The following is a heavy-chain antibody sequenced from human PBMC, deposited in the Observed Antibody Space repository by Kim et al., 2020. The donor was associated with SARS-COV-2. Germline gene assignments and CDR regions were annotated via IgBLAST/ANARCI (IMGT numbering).Heavy chain of an antibody. CDR1: GFTFSSYW. Sequence: GGSLRLSCAASGFTFSSYWMSWVRQAPGKGLEWVANIKQDGSEKYYVDSVKGRFTISRDNAKNSLYLQMNSLRAEDTAVYYCARELGIPPYYGMDVWGQGTTVTVSS. V-gene: IGHV3-7*01. D-gene: IGHD7-27*01. J-gene: IGHJ6*02. CDR2: IKQDGSEK. CDR3: ARELGIPPYYGMDV.